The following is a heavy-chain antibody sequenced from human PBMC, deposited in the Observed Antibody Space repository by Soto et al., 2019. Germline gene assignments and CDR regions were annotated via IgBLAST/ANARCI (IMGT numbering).Heavy chain of an antibody. V-gene: IGHV4-39*01. J-gene: IGHJ5*02. CDR1: GGSISSGGYY. Sequence: SETLSLTCTVSGGSISSGGYYWSWIRQHPGKGLEWIGYIYYSGSTYYNPSLKSRVTISVDTSKNQFSLKLSSVTAADTAVYYCARHDLAVVVGNNWFDPWGQGTLVTVSS. D-gene: IGHD2-15*01. CDR3: ARHDLAVVVGNNWFDP. CDR2: IYYSGST.